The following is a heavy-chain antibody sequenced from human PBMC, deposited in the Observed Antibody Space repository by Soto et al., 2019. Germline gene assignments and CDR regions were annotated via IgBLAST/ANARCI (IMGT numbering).Heavy chain of an antibody. CDR1: GYTFTSYY. J-gene: IGHJ6*02. V-gene: IGHV1-46*01. D-gene: IGHD3-3*01. CDR3: ATTITIFAVVIPVDYYYGMDV. CDR2: INPSGGST. Sequence: ASVKVSCKASGYTFTSYYMHCVRQAPGQGLEWMGIINPSGGSTSYAQKFQGRVTLTRDTSTSTVYMELSSLRSEDTAVYYCATTITIFAVVIPVDYYYGMDVWGQGTTVTVSS.